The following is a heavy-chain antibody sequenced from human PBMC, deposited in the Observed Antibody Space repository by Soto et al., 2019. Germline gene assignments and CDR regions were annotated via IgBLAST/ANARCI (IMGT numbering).Heavy chain of an antibody. J-gene: IGHJ6*02. D-gene: IGHD6-13*01. CDR3: AKDEAAGTWRYGMDV. V-gene: IGHV3-30*18. CDR2: ISYDGSNK. CDR1: GFTFSAYV. Sequence: PGRSLRLSCAASGFTFSAYVIHWARQAPGKGLEWVALISYDGSNKYYADSVKGRFTISRDNSKNTLYLQMNSLRAEDTAVYYCAKDEAAGTWRYGMDVWGQGTTVTFSS.